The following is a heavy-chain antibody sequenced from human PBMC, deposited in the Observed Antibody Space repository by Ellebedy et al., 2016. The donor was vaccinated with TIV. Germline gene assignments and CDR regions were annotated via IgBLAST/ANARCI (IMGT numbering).Heavy chain of an antibody. J-gene: IGHJ4*02. CDR2: IIPIFGTA. V-gene: IGHV1-69*13. Sequence: AASVKVSCKASGGTFSSYAISWVRQAPGQGLEWMGGIIPIFGTANYAQKFQGRVTITADESTSTAYMELSSLRSEDTAVYYCAGESCGGDCPFDYWGQGTLVTVSS. D-gene: IGHD2-21*02. CDR1: GGTFSSYA. CDR3: AGESCGGDCPFDY.